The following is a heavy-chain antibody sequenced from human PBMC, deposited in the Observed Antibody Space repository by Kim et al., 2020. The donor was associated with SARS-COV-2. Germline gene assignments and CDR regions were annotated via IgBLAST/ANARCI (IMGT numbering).Heavy chain of an antibody. V-gene: IGHV5-51*01. CDR2: IYPGDSDT. J-gene: IGHJ3*02. CDR3: ARRGEKDYDYVWGSYRYLPDAFDI. CDR1: GYSFTSYW. D-gene: IGHD3-16*02. Sequence: GESLKISCKGSGYSFTSYWIGWVRQMPGKGLEWMGIIYPGDSDTRYSPSFQGQVTISADKSISTAYLQWSSLKASDTAMYYCARRGEKDYDYVWGSYRYLPDAFDIWGQGTMVTVSS.